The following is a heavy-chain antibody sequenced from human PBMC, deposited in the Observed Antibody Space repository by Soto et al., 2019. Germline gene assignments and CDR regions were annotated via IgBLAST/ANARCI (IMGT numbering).Heavy chain of an antibody. J-gene: IGHJ3*02. Sequence: EVQLLESGGGLVQPGGSLRLYCAASGFTFSSYAMSSVRQAPGKGLEWVSAISGSGGSTYYADCVKGRFTIPRDNSKNTLYLQMNSLRAEDTAVYYCAKELTWGSGRGLGAFDIWGQGTMVTVSS. CDR3: AKELTWGSGRGLGAFDI. CDR2: ISGSGGST. CDR1: GFTFSSYA. D-gene: IGHD3-10*01. V-gene: IGHV3-23*01.